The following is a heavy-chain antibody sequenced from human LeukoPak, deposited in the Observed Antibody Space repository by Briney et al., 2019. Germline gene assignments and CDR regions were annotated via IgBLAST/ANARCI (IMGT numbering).Heavy chain of an antibody. D-gene: IGHD6-19*01. J-gene: IGHJ3*02. Sequence: TGGSLRLSCAASGFTVSSNYMSWVRQAPGKGLEWVSVIYSGGSTYYADSVKGRFTISRDNSKNTLYLQMNSLRAEDTAVYYCARDYRGSSGWYARAFDIWGQGTMVTVSS. V-gene: IGHV3-53*01. CDR1: GFTVSSNY. CDR3: ARDYRGSSGWYARAFDI. CDR2: IYSGGST.